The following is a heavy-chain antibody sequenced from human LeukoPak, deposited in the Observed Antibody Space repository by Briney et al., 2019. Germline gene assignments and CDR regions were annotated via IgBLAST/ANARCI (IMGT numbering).Heavy chain of an antibody. J-gene: IGHJ4*02. CDR2: IYYSGCT. D-gene: IGHD6-13*01. CDR1: GGSISSYY. Sequence: SEALSLTCTVSGGSISSYYWSWIRQPPGKGLEWIGYIYYSGCTNYNPSLKNRVTISVDTSKNQFSLKLSSVTAADTAVYYCASIGMAAAGIVDYWGQGTLVTVSS. CDR3: ASIGMAAAGIVDY. V-gene: IGHV4-59*01.